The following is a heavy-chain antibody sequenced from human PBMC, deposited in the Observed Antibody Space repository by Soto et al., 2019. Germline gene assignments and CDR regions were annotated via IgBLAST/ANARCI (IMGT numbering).Heavy chain of an antibody. V-gene: IGHV3-21*01. Sequence: EVQLVESGGGLVKHGGSLRLSCAASGFTFSVYNMNWVRQTPGKGLDRVSSISTSSSYITYADSVKGRFTISRDNAKNSLYLQMNSLSAEDTAVYYCARVYCSSTSCYHFDYWGQGTLVTVSS. J-gene: IGHJ4*02. CDR3: ARVYCSSTSCYHFDY. CDR2: ISTSSSYI. CDR1: GFTFSVYN. D-gene: IGHD2-2*01.